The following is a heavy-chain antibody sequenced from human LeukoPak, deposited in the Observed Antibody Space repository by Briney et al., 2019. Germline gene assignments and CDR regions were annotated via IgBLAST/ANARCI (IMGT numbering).Heavy chain of an antibody. CDR1: GFIFSSYA. CDR3: AKGEGYYYYYMDV. Sequence: GGSLRLSCAASGFIFSSYAMHWVRQAPGKGLEWVAVISYDGSNKYYADSVKGRFTISRDNSKNTLYLQMNSLRAEDTAVYYCAKGEGYYYYYMDVWGKGTTVTISS. V-gene: IGHV3-30*04. J-gene: IGHJ6*03. CDR2: ISYDGSNK. D-gene: IGHD1-26*01.